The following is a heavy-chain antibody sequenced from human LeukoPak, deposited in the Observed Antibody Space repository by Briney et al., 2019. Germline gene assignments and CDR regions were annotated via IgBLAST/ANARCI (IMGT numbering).Heavy chain of an antibody. CDR3: AKEGAQQLLHWYFNL. Sequence: RGSLRVSCAASGFTFSSYGMHWVRQAPGKGLEWVAVISYDGNNKYYADSVKGRFTISRDNSKNTLYLQMNSLRAEDTAVHYWAKEGAQQLLHWYFNLGGRGTLVTVSS. CDR1: GFTFSSYG. J-gene: IGHJ2*01. V-gene: IGHV3-30*18. D-gene: IGHD6-13*01. CDR2: ISYDGNNK.